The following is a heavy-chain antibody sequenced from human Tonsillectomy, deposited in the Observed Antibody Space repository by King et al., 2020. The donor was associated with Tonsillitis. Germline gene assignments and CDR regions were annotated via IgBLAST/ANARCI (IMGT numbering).Heavy chain of an antibody. D-gene: IGHD2-21*02. CDR1: GFTFSSYP. J-gene: IGHJ4*02. Sequence: VQLVESGGGLVQPGGSLRLSCAASGFTFSSYPMSWVRQAPGKGLEWVSAISGSGGSTYYADSVKGRFTISRDNSKNTLYLQMNSLRAEDTAVYYCAKTLAYCGGDCPSYFDYWGQGTLVTVSS. V-gene: IGHV3-23*04. CDR3: AKTLAYCGGDCPSYFDY. CDR2: ISGSGGST.